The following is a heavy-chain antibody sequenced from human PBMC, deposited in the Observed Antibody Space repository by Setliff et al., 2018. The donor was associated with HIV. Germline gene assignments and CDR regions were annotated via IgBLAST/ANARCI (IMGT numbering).Heavy chain of an antibody. CDR1: GGTFSSYG. J-gene: IGHJ4*02. V-gene: IGHV1-2*06. Sequence: ASVKVSCKASGGTFSSYGISWVRQAPGQGLEWMGRFSPGSGGTTFVSQKFQGRVTMTRDASSTTAYMEVNRLTSDDTAVYYCAKGQGPVDYWGQGTLVTVSS. CDR2: FSPGSGGT. CDR3: AKGQGPVDY.